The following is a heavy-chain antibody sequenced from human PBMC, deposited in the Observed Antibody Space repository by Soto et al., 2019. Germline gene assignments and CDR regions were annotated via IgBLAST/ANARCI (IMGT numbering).Heavy chain of an antibody. CDR1: GYTFTDYG. J-gene: IGHJ4*02. D-gene: IGHD3-3*01. CDR2: ITAFNGNT. V-gene: IGHV1-18*01. CDR3: ARISQSDFWSGYYYFFDY. Sequence: QVRLVQSGAEVEKPGASVKVSCKASGYTFTDYGISWVRQAPGQGLQWMGWITAFNGNTKYAQQLQGRVTMTTDTATSTAYMELRSLESDDTAVYYCARISQSDFWSGYYYFFDYWGQGTLVTVSS.